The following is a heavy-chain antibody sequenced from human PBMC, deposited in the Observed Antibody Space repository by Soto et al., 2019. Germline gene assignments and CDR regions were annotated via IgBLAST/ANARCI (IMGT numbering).Heavy chain of an antibody. J-gene: IGHJ5*01. CDR2: VSDTGIST. CDR1: GFTFRSYA. Sequence: EVQLLDSGGGLVQPGGSLRLSCAASGFTFRSYALSWVRQAPGKGLAWVSTVSDTGISTYYAGSVTGRFTISRDNSRNTVYLPMNCLRAEYTAVYSCAKSFFDSSGFDSWGLGTLVTVSS. V-gene: IGHV3-23*01. CDR3: AKSFFDSSGFDS. D-gene: IGHD3-22*01.